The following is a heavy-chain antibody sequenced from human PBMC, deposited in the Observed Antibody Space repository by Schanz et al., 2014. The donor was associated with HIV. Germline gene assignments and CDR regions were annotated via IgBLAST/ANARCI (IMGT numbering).Heavy chain of an antibody. CDR3: ASLETGATYYYYYYMDV. D-gene: IGHD7-27*01. V-gene: IGHV3-30*03. CDR1: GFTFSTYG. CDR2: ISYDGSNK. Sequence: QVQLVESGGGVVQPGRSLRLSCAASGFTFSTYGMHWVRQGPGKGLEWVAFISYDGSNKYYADSVKGRFTISRDNSKNTLFLQMNSLRAEDTAVYYCASLETGATYYYYYYMDVWGQGTTVTVSS. J-gene: IGHJ6*02.